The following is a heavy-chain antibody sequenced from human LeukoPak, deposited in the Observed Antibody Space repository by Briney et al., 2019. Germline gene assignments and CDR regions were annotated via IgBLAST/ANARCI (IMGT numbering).Heavy chain of an antibody. CDR1: GFTVSSNY. V-gene: IGHV3-53*01. D-gene: IGHD6-13*01. Sequence: GGSLRLSCAASGFTVSSNYISWVRQAPGKGLEWVSVIYSGGSTYYADSVNGRFTISRDNSKNTLYLQMNSLRAEDTAVYYCARAIMSRSWYGDYFDYWGQGTLVTVSS. J-gene: IGHJ4*02. CDR3: ARAIMSRSWYGDYFDY. CDR2: IYSGGST.